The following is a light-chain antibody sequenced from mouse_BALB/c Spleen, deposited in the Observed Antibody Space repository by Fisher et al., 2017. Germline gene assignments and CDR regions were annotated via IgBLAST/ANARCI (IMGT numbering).Light chain of an antibody. CDR2: STS. V-gene: IGKV4-57*01. CDR3: QQGSSIPYT. CDR1: SSVSY. Sequence: IVMTQTPAIMSASPGEKVTITCSASSSVSYMHWYQQKSGTSPKLLIYSTSNLASGVPSRFSGSGSGTSYSLTISRMEAEDAATYYCQQGSSIPYTFGGGTKLEIK. J-gene: IGKJ2*01.